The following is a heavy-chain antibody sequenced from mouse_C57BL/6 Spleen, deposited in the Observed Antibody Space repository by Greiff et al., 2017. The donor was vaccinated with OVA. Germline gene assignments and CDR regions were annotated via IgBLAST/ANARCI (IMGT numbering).Heavy chain of an antibody. CDR1: GFTFSSYA. J-gene: IGHJ2*01. CDR2: ISSGGDYI. V-gene: IGHV5-9-1*02. Sequence: EVKLVESGAGLVKPGGSLKLSCAASGFTFSSYAMSWVRQTPEKRLEWVAYISSGGDYIYYAETVKGRYTISRDNARNTLYLQMRSLKSEDTAMYYCTSGGYFDYWAQGTTLTVSS. D-gene: IGHD1-1*02. CDR3: TSGGYFDY.